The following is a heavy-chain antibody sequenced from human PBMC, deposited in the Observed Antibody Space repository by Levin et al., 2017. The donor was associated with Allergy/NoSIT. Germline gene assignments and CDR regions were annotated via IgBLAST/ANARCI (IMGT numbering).Heavy chain of an antibody. Sequence: SQTLSLTCTVSGGSISSYYWSWIRQPPGKGLEWIGYIYYSGSTNYNPSLKSRVTISVDTSKNQFSLKLSSVTAADTAVYYCAREWEPYGMDVWGQGTTVTVSS. D-gene: IGHD1-26*01. CDR3: AREWEPYGMDV. J-gene: IGHJ6*02. CDR1: GGSISSYY. V-gene: IGHV4-59*01. CDR2: IYYSGST.